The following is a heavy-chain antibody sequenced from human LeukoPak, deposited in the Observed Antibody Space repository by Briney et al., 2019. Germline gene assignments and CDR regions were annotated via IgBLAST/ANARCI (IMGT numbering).Heavy chain of an antibody. CDR3: AKHLRTSVWFFDS. CDR1: GFTFSSYW. V-gene: IGHV3-74*01. CDR2: INSDGSST. Sequence: GGSLRLSCAASGFTFSSYWMHWVRQAPGKGLVWVSRINSDGSSTSYADSVKGRFTISRDNAKNTLYLQMNSLSADDTAVYYCAKHLRTSVWFFDSWGQGTLVTVSS. J-gene: IGHJ4*02. D-gene: IGHD6-19*01.